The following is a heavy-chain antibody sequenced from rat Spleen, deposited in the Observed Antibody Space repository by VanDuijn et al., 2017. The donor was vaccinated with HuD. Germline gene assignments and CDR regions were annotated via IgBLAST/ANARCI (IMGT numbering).Heavy chain of an antibody. J-gene: IGHJ3*01. CDR2: INEDGSTM. CDR3: TTYGGLRNWFAY. CDR1: GFNFNDYW. Sequence: EVKLVESGGGLVQPGRSLQVSCAASGFNFNDYWMGWVRQAPGKGLEWVGEINEDGSTMNYTPSLKDKFTISRDNAQNTMYLQMDSLRSEDTATYYCTTYGGLRNWFAYWGQGTLVTVSS. V-gene: IGHV4-2*01. D-gene: IGHD4-1*01.